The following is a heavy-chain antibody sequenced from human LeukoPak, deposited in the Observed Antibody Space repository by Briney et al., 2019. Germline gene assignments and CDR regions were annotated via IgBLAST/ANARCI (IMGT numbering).Heavy chain of an antibody. V-gene: IGHV3-23*01. Sequence: PGGSLRVSCSGSGFTFINYVMAWVRQAPGKGLEWVASIRLGGGLTHYADPVKGRFIISRDMNTLFLQMNTLRPEDTAMYYCARKITMVRGPLIKGYFDLWGRGSLVSVSS. J-gene: IGHJ2*01. CDR1: GFTFINYV. D-gene: IGHD3-10*01. CDR3: ARKITMVRGPLIKGYFDL. CDR2: IRLGGGLT.